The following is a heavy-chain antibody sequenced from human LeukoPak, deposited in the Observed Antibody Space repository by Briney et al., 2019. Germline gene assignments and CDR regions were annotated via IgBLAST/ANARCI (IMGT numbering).Heavy chain of an antibody. D-gene: IGHD2-15*01. Sequence: LPGRSLRLSCAASGFIFSNYNVMWVRQAPGKGLEWLSHISSSGTNIYYADSVKGRFTISRDNANNSVSLQMNSLGAEDAAVYYCATSLFCRGDTCTVYCGPGTLVTVSS. CDR3: ATSLFCRGDTCTVY. V-gene: IGHV3-48*03. J-gene: IGHJ4*02. CDR1: GFIFSNYN. CDR2: ISSSGTNI.